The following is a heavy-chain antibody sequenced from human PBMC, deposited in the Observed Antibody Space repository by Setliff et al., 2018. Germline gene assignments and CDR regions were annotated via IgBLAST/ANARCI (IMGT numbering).Heavy chain of an antibody. D-gene: IGHD2-15*01. CDR3: GRGFSRIEGWGDWFDP. CDR2: IYDSGSS. CDR1: GGSVSNSGFF. V-gene: IGHV4-39*01. J-gene: IGHJ5*02. Sequence: PSETLSLTCTVSGGSVSNSGFFWGWLRQAPGKGLEWIGNIYDSGSSNYTPSLKSRLIITRDTSKNQISLKLTSVTAADTAVYYCGRGFSRIEGWGDWFDPWGQGILVTVSS.